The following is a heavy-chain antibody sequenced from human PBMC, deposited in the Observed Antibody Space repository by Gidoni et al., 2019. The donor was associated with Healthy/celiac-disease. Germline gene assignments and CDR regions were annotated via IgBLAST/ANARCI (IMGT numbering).Heavy chain of an antibody. V-gene: IGHV4-39*01. Sequence: QLQLQESGPGLVKPSETLSPTCTVSGGSISSSSYYWGGIRQPPGKGLEWIGSIYYSGSTYYNPSLKSRVTISVDTSKNQFSLKLSSVTAADTAVYYCASRGYSYGYFYWGQGTLVTVSS. CDR1: GGSISSSSYY. CDR3: ASRGYSYGYFY. D-gene: IGHD5-18*01. J-gene: IGHJ4*02. CDR2: IYYSGST.